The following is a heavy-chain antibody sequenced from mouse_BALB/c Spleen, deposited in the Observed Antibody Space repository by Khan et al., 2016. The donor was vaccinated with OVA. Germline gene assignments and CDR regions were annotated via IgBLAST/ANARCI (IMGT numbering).Heavy chain of an antibody. CDR2: INPNNGDT. V-gene: IGHV1S81*02. D-gene: IGHD3-1*01. CDR1: GYTFTSYY. CDR3: TRSGYGGFAY. Sequence: QVQLQQPGAELVKPGASVELSCKASGYTFTSYYLYWMKQRPGQGLEWIGGINPNNGDTNFSEKFKSKATLTVDKSSSTAYMQLSSLTSADSAVYYCTRSGYGGFAYWGQGTLVTVSA. J-gene: IGHJ3*01.